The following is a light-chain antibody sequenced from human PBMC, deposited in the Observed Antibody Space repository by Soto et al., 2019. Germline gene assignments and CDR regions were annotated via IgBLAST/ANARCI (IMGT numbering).Light chain of an antibody. V-gene: IGLV1-40*01. CDR2: GNI. CDR1: SSNIGAGYD. Sequence: QSVLTQPPSVSGAPGQRVTISCTGSSSNIGAGYDVHWYQLLPGTAPILLIYGNINRPSGVPDRFSGSKSGTSASLAITGLQAEDEADYYCQSYDSSLSGYYVFGTGTKVTVL. CDR3: QSYDSSLSGYYV. J-gene: IGLJ1*01.